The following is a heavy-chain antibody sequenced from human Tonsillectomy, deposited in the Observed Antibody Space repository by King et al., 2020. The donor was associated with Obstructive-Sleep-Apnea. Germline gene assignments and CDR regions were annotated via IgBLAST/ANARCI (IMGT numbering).Heavy chain of an antibody. D-gene: IGHD3-22*01. CDR2: IHHSGRD. CDR3: ARDRGVYYYDTSGAKYGMDV. CDR1: GYSISGGYY. J-gene: IGHJ6*02. Sequence: QLQESGPGLLKPSETLSLTCTVSGYSISGGYYWGWIRQPPGKGLEWIGSIHHSGRDNYKQSLKSRVTISIDTSKNQFSLRLSSVTAADTAVYYCARDRGVYYYDTSGAKYGMDVWGQGTTVTVSS. V-gene: IGHV4-38-2*02.